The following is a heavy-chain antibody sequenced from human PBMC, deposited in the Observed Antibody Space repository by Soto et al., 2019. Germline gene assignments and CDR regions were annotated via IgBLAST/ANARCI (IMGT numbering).Heavy chain of an antibody. D-gene: IGHD6-13*01. CDR3: ARVSFHEQHYGMDV. V-gene: IGHV1-2*04. J-gene: IGHJ6*02. CDR2: INPNSGGT. CDR1: GYTFTGYY. Sequence: QVQLVQSGAEVKKPGASVKVSCKASGYTFTGYYMHWVRQAPGQGLEWMGWINPNSGGTNYAQKFQGWVTMTRDTSISTAYMELSRLRSDDTAVYCCARVSFHEQHYGMDVWGQGTTVTVSS.